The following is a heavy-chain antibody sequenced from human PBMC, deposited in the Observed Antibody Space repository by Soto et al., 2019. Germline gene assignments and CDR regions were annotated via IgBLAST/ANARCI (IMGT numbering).Heavy chain of an antibody. J-gene: IGHJ6*02. CDR2: ISTYTGNT. Sequence: QVHLVQSGAEVKKPGASVKVSCKASGYTFTNYDINWVRQAPGQGLEWMGWISTYTGNTNYAQKLQGRVTMTTDTSTSTAYMELRSLRSDDTAAYYCARGYYYGSGRPTPGGMDVWGQGTTVTGSS. CDR1: GYTFTNYD. V-gene: IGHV1-18*01. CDR3: ARGYYYGSGRPTPGGMDV. D-gene: IGHD3-10*01.